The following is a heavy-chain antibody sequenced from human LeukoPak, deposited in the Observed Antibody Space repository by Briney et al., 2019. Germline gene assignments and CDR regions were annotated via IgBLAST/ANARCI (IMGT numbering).Heavy chain of an antibody. J-gene: IGHJ5*02. D-gene: IGHD2-15*01. CDR3: ARDSPCSGGSCYRFDP. CDR1: GYTFTSYY. CDR2: INPSGGRT. Sequence: GSVKVSCKASGYTFTSYYMHWVRQAPGQGLEWMGIINPSGGRTSYAQKFQGRVSMTRDMSTSTAYMELSSLRPEDTAVYYCARDSPCSGGSCYRFDPWGQGTLVTVSS. V-gene: IGHV1-46*01.